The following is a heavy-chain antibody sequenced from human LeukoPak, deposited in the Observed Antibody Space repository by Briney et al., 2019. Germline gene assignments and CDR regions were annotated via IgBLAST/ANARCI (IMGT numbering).Heavy chain of an antibody. Sequence: GGSLRLSCIASGFTVSYYDMSWVRQAPGKGLAWVSSISASGGSTYYADSVMGRFTISRDNSKNTLYLQMNCLRADDTAVYYCVRGATHPDYWGQGTLVTVSS. CDR2: ISASGGST. V-gene: IGHV3-23*01. J-gene: IGHJ4*02. CDR1: GFTVSYYD. CDR3: VRGATHPDY.